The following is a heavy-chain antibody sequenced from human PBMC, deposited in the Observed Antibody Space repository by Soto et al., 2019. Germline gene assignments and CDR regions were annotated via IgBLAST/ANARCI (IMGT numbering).Heavy chain of an antibody. CDR2: ISYDGSNK. CDR1: GFTFSSYG. V-gene: IGHV3-30*18. J-gene: IGHJ4*02. D-gene: IGHD3-22*01. Sequence: GGSLRLSCAASGFTFSSYGMHWVRQAPGKGLEWVAVISYDGSNKYYADYVKGRFTISRDNSKNTLYLQMNSLRAEDTAVYYCAKDRYDSSGYLIAQTSYFDYWGQGTLVTVSS. CDR3: AKDRYDSSGYLIAQTSYFDY.